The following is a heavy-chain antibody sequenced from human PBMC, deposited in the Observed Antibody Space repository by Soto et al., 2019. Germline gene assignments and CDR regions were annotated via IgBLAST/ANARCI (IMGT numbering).Heavy chain of an antibody. CDR2: IYYSGST. J-gene: IGHJ1*01. V-gene: IGHV4-31*03. D-gene: IGHD3-22*01. CDR3: ARGAMIVVGPILSEYFQH. Sequence: PSETLSLTCTVSGGSIGSGGYYWSWIRQHPGKGLEWIGYIYYSGSTYYNPSLKSRVTISVDTSKNQFSLKLSSVTAADTAVYYCARGAMIVVGPILSEYFQHWGQGTLVTVSS. CDR1: GGSIGSGGYY.